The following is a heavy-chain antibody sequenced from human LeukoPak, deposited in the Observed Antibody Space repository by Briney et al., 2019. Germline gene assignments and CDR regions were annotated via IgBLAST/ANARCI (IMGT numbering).Heavy chain of an antibody. CDR2: INHSGST. J-gene: IGHJ5*02. CDR3: ARLGAAVAGTYWFDP. Sequence: KPSGTLSLTCAVYGGSSSGYYWSWIRQPPGKGLEWIGEINHSGSTNYNPSLKSRVTISVDTSKNQFSLKLSSVTAADTAVYYCARLGAAVAGTYWFDPWGQGTLVTVSS. V-gene: IGHV4-34*01. D-gene: IGHD6-19*01. CDR1: GGSSSGYY.